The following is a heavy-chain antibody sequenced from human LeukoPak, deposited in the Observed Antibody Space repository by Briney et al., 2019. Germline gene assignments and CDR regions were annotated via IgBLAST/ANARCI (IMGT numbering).Heavy chain of an antibody. CDR1: GFLFSNYE. Sequence: GGSLRLSCVASGFLFSNYEMNWVRQAPGKGLEWVAYVSSSGFITYYADSVKGRFTISRDNANSSLYLQMNTLSADDTAIYYCARDRGSYYNFDQWGQGTLVTVSS. D-gene: IGHD3-10*01. V-gene: IGHV3-48*03. CDR2: VSSSGFIT. CDR3: ARDRGSYYNFDQ. J-gene: IGHJ4*02.